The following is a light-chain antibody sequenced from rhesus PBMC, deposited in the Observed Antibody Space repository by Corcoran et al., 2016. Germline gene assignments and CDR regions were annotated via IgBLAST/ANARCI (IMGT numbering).Light chain of an antibody. CDR1: PGISSC. J-gene: IGKJ1*01. CDR2: SAS. V-gene: IGKV1-19*01. Sequence: DIQMTQSPSSLSASVGDKVTITCHASPGISSCLAWYQRKPGKAPRPLCFSASIFQSGVHSRFSGSGSGTDSPLTIGSLQPEEFATYYCQQYDDLPRTFGQGTKVEIK. CDR3: QQYDDLPRT.